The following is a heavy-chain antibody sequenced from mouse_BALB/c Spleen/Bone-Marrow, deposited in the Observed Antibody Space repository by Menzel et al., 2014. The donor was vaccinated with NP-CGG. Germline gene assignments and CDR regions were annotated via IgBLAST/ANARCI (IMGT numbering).Heavy chain of an antibody. CDR1: GYTFTTYP. V-gene: IGHV1-4*01. Sequence: VQRVESGAELARPGASVKMSCKASGYTFTTYPMNWVKQRPGQGLEWIAYINPSSGFTNYNQKFKDEATLTADKSSSTAYMQLSSLTSEDSAVYYCTRRAAYYFDYWGQGTALTVSS. J-gene: IGHJ2*01. CDR3: TRRAAYYFDY. D-gene: IGHD3-3*01. CDR2: INPSSGFT.